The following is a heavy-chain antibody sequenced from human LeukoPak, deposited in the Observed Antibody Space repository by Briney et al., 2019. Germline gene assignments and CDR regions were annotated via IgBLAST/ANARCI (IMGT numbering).Heavy chain of an antibody. CDR2: INPNSGGT. CDR3: ARDLGCTSTSCYAFDY. D-gene: IGHD2-2*01. Sequence: GASVKVSCKASGYTLTGYYMHWVRQAPGQGLEWMGWINPNSGGTNYAQKFQGRVTMTRDTSISTAFMELSRLRSDDTAVYYCARDLGCTSTSCYAFDYWGQGTLVTVSS. CDR1: GYTLTGYY. J-gene: IGHJ4*02. V-gene: IGHV1-2*02.